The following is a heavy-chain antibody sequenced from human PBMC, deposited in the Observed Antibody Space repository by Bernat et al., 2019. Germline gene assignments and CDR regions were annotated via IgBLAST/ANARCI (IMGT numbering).Heavy chain of an antibody. CDR2: MSGSGIDT. V-gene: IGHV3-23*01. CDR3: VIVYYYYPDSSAYLCH. J-gene: IGHJ4*02. Sequence: EVQLLESGGGLVQPGGSLRLSCSASGFTFLSYAMSWVRQALGKGLEWVSAMSGSGIDTYYTDSVKGRFTISRDNSQDTLYLQMNSLGAEDTAVYFFVIVYYYYPDSSAYLCHLGRGTLVTVSS. CDR1: GFTFLSYA. D-gene: IGHD3-22*01.